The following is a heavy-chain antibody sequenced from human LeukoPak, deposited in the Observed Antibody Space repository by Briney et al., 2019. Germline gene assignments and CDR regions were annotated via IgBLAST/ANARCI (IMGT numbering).Heavy chain of an antibody. Sequence: GGSLRLSCAASGFTFSSYSMNWVRQAPGKGLEWVSSISSSSSYINYADAVKGRFTISRDNAKNSLYLQMNSLRAEDTAVYYCARVRYSSSLDYWGQGTLVTVSS. CDR2: ISSSSSYI. V-gene: IGHV3-21*04. J-gene: IGHJ4*02. CDR3: ARVRYSSSLDY. CDR1: GFTFSSYS. D-gene: IGHD6-6*01.